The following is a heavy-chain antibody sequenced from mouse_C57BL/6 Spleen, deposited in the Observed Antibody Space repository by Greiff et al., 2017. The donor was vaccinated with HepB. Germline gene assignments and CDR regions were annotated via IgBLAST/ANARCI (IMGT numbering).Heavy chain of an antibody. Sequence: QVQLQQPGAELVMPGASVKLSCKASGYTFTSYWMHWVKQRPGQGLEWIGEIDPSDSYTNYNQKFKGKSTLTVDKSSSTAYMQLSSLTSADSAVYYCARKESYYGYGRGFDYWGQGTTLTVSS. CDR3: ARKESYYGYGRGFDY. CDR2: IDPSDSYT. CDR1: GYTFTSYW. D-gene: IGHD2-2*01. V-gene: IGHV1-69*01. J-gene: IGHJ2*01.